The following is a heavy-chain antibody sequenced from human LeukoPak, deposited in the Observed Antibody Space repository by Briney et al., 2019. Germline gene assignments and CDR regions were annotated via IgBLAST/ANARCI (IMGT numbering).Heavy chain of an antibody. Sequence: PGGSLRLSCAASGFTLSSYWMHWVRQAPGKGLVWVSRIKTDGSYASYAESVKSRFTVSRDNAKNTLYLQMNSLRAEDTAVYYCVRWQDIWGQGTMVTVSS. J-gene: IGHJ3*02. CDR1: GFTLSSYW. CDR3: VRWQDI. CDR2: IKTDGSYA. V-gene: IGHV3-74*01.